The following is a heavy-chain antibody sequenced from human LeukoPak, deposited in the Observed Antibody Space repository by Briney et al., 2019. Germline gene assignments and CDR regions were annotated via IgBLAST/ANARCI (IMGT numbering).Heavy chain of an antibody. V-gene: IGHV3-33*01. CDR3: ARDPPTRQYTNSFSLDY. D-gene: IGHD6-13*01. CDR2: IWYDGSSE. CDR1: GFTFSSYA. J-gene: IGHJ4*02. Sequence: GRSLRLSCAASGFTFSSYAMHWVRQAPGKGLQWVAVIWYDGSSEYYADSVKGRFTISRDNSKNTLYLQMNSLRAEDTAVYYCARDPPTRQYTNSFSLDYWGQGTLVTVSS.